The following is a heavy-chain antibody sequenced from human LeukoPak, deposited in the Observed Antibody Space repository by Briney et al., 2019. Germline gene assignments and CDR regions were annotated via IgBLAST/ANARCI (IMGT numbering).Heavy chain of an antibody. V-gene: IGHV4-34*01. Sequence: GSLRLSCAASGFTFSSYAMSWVRQPPGKGLEWIGEINHSGSTNYNPSLKSRVTISVDTSKNQFSLKLSSVTAADTAVYYCARTGYDFWSGYYTIGPGPWGQGTLVTVSS. J-gene: IGHJ5*02. CDR2: INHSGST. D-gene: IGHD3-3*01. CDR1: GFTFSSYA. CDR3: ARTGYDFWSGYYTIGPGP.